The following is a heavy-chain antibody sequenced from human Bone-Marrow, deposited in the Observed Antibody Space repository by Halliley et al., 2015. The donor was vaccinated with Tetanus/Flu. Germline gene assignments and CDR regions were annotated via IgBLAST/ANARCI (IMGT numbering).Heavy chain of an antibody. CDR3: ARAGKMTMVVMDA. CDR1: GGSLSGYY. D-gene: IGHD3-10*01. J-gene: IGHJ6*02. Sequence: TLSLTCAVYGGSLSGYYWSWIRQPPGKGLKWIGEINLRGGTNYNPSLQSRVIISVDKSENQFSLRLTSVTAADTAVYYCARAGKMTMVVMDAWGQGTTVTVSS. CDR2: INLRGGT. V-gene: IGHV4-34*01.